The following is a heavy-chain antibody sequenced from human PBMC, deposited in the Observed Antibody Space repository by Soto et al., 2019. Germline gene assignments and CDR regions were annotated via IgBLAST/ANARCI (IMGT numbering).Heavy chain of an antibody. CDR1: GGSVSSSSYY. Sequence: QLQLQESGPGLVKPSETLSLTCTVSGGSVSSSSYYWGWIRQPPGKGLEYIGSIYYSGSTNYNPTPKSVIPISVNPSQNKFSLKLSSGPAADTAVYSCGRHGRDQLVAVTTDFDFWGQGTLVPVSS. J-gene: IGHJ4*02. V-gene: IGHV4-39*01. CDR3: GRHGRDQLVAVTTDFDF. D-gene: IGHD6-13*01. CDR2: IYYSGST.